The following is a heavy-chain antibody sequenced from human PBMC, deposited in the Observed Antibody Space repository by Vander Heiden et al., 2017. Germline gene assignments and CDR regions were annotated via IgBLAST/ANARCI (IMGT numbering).Heavy chain of an antibody. CDR2: IIPILGIA. CDR1: GGPFSSYA. V-gene: IGHV1-69*10. CDR3: ARDRGIVAFDAFDI. J-gene: IGHJ3*02. Sequence: QVQLVQSGAGGEKAGSSVKGPCKASGGPFSSYAISWVRQAPGQGLEWMGGIIPILGIANYAQKVQGRVTITADKSTSTAYMELSSLRSEDTAVYYCARDRGIVAFDAFDIWGQGTMVTVSS. D-gene: IGHD3-22*01.